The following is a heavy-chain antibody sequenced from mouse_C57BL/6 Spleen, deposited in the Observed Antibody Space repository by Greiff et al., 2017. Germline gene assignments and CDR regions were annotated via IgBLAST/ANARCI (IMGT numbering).Heavy chain of an antibody. CDR2: VWSGGST. CDR1: GFSLTSYG. V-gene: IGHV2-4*01. CDR3: ATDSAGPSDAMDD. D-gene: IGHD3-2*02. J-gene: IGHJ4*01. Sequence: QVQLKESGPGLVQPSQSLSITCTVPGFSLTSYGVHWVRQPPGKGLEWLGVVWSGGSTDYNAAFISRLSISQATSKSQVFLKRNSLQADDTAIYYCATDSAGPSDAMDDWGQGTSGTGSS.